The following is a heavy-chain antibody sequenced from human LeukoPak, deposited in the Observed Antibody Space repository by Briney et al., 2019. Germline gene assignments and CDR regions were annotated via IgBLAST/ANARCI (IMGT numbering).Heavy chain of an antibody. Sequence: GGSLRLSCEGSGFTFRSHWMSWVRQAPGKGLEWVANIHQYGGEKYYVDSVRGRFSISRDNAKNSLYLEMNSLRAEDTAVYYCARAEVALSQESWGQGTLVTVSS. V-gene: IGHV3-7*01. D-gene: IGHD3-10*01. CDR3: ARAEVALSQES. CDR1: GFTFRSHW. J-gene: IGHJ5*02. CDR2: IHQYGGEK.